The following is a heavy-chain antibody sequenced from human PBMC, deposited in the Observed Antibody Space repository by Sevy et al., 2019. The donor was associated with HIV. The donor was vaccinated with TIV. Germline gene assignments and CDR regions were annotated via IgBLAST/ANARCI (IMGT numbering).Heavy chain of an antibody. CDR2: ISGSGGST. D-gene: IGHD3-22*01. J-gene: IGHJ4*02. CDR1: GVTISNYA. V-gene: IGHV3-23*01. Sequence: GGSRRLSCATSGVTISNYAMNWVRKAPGKGLDWVSGISGSGGSTYYADSVKGRFTISRDNSKNTLYLQMNSLRAEDTAVYYCAKDSYFDNTLFDYWGQGTLVTVSS. CDR3: AKDSYFDNTLFDY.